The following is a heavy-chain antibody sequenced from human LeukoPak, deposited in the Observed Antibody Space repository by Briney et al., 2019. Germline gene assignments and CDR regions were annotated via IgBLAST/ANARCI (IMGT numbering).Heavy chain of an antibody. D-gene: IGHD6-6*01. V-gene: IGHV3-30*02. CDR1: GFTFSSYG. Sequence: PGGSLRLSCAASGFTFSSYGMHWVRQAPGKGLEWVAFIRYDGSNKYYADSMKGRFTISRDNSKNTLYLQMNSLRAEDTAVYYCAKEAAGAARRGNYFDYWGQGTLVTVSS. CDR3: AKEAAGAARRGNYFDY. CDR2: IRYDGSNK. J-gene: IGHJ4*02.